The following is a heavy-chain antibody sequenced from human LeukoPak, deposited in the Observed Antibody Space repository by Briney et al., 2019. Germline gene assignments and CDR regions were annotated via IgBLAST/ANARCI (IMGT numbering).Heavy chain of an antibody. CDR2: ISFDGSNQ. CDR3: ARDATRGGDNDY. Sequence: GGSLRLSCAASGFTFSRYGMHWVRQAPGRGLEWVAVISFDGSNQYYRDSVKGRFTISRDNSKNTVSLQMNSLRAEDTAVYYCARDATRGGDNDYWGQGTRVIVSS. V-gene: IGHV3-30*03. CDR1: GFTFSRYG. D-gene: IGHD2-21*02. J-gene: IGHJ4*02.